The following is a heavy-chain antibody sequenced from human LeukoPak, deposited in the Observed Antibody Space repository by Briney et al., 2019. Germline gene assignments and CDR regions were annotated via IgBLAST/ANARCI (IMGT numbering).Heavy chain of an antibody. CDR2: ISAYNGNT. CDR3: ARQGAPGYSSGWFLRSYYYYYYYMDV. V-gene: IGHV1-18*01. J-gene: IGHJ6*03. Sequence: GASVKVSCKASGYTFTSYGISWVRQAPGQGLEWMGWISAYNGNTNYAQKLQGRVTMTTDTSTSTAYMELRSLRSDDTAVYYCARQGAPGYSSGWFLRSYYYYYYYMDVWGKGTTVTVSS. CDR1: GYTFTSYG. D-gene: IGHD6-19*01.